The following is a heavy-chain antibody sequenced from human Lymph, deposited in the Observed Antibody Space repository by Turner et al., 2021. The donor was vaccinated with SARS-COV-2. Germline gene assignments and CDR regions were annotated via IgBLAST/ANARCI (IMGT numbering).Heavy chain of an antibody. CDR3: AKDQGSVSPYWYFDL. Sequence: VQLVESGGVVVQPGGSLRLSCAASGFTFDDYTIHWVRQAPGKGLEWVSLISWDGCSTYYADSVKGRFTISRDNSKNSLYLQMNSLRTEDTALYYCAKDQGSVSPYWYFDLWGRGTLVTVSS. CDR1: GFTFDDYT. CDR2: ISWDGCST. V-gene: IGHV3-43*01. D-gene: IGHD1-26*01. J-gene: IGHJ2*01.